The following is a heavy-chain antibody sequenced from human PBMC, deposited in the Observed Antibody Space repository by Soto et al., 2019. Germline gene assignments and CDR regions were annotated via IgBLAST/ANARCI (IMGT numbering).Heavy chain of an antibody. CDR3: ARDDFWSGYRT. V-gene: IGHV3-21*01. D-gene: IGHD3-3*01. CDR1: GFTFSSYS. CDR2: ISSSSSYI. J-gene: IGHJ5*02. Sequence: EVQLVESGGGLVKPGGSLRLSCAASGFTFSSYSMNWVRQAQGKGLEWVSSISSSSSYIYYADSVKGRFSISRDNAKNSLYMQMNSLRAEDTAVYYCARDDFWSGYRTWGQGTRVTVSS.